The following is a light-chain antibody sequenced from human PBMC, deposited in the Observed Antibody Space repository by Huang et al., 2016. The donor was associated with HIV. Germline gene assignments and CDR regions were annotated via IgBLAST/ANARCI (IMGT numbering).Light chain of an antibody. CDR3: QHYDDPYT. CDR2: DAS. Sequence: DIQMTQSPSSLSASVGDRVTITCQASQDISNYLSWYQHKPGRAPQTLIFDASSLETGVPSRFSGSGSGTYFTLTIASLQPEDVATYYCQHYDDPYTFGQGTKLEIK. J-gene: IGKJ2*01. V-gene: IGKV1-33*01. CDR1: QDISNY.